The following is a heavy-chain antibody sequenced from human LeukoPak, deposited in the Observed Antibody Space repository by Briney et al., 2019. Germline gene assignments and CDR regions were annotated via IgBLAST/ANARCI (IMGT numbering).Heavy chain of an antibody. CDR1: GGSFTSYF. V-gene: IGHV4-34*01. CDR3: ASRELFQYYFDY. J-gene: IGHJ4*02. Sequence: SETLSLTCAVYGGSFTSYFWSWIRQPPGKGLEWIGEINQSGATNYNPSLKSRVTISRDTPKNQFSLRLSSVTAADTAVYYCASRELFQYYFDYWGQGTLVTVSS. D-gene: IGHD3-10*01. CDR2: INQSGAT.